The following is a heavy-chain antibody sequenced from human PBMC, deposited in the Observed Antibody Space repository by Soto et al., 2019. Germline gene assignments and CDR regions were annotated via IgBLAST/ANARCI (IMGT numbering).Heavy chain of an antibody. J-gene: IGHJ3*02. CDR3: ARDKLRDSSGYRFYAFDI. V-gene: IGHV4-31*03. CDR1: GGSISNSVYY. D-gene: IGHD3-22*01. Sequence: PSEPLSLTCTVSGGSISNSVYYWTWIRQPPGKGLEWIGYIYHSGSTYYNPSLKSRVTISVDTSKNQFSLKLSSVTAADTAVYYCARDKLRDSSGYRFYAFDIWGQGTMVT. CDR2: IYHSGST.